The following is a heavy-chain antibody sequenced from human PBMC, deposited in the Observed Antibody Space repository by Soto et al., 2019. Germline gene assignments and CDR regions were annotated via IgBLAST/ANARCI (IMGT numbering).Heavy chain of an antibody. Sequence: GGSLRLSCAASGFTFSSYAMHWVRQAPGKGLEWVAVISYDGSNKYYADSVKGRFTISRDNSKNTLYLQMNSLRAEDTAVYYCASAPWGVVAETYYYGLDVCGQVTIFTLSS. J-gene: IGHJ6*02. CDR1: GFTFSSYA. CDR3: ASAPWGVVAETYYYGLDV. V-gene: IGHV3-30-3*01. D-gene: IGHD2-15*01. CDR2: ISYDGSNK.